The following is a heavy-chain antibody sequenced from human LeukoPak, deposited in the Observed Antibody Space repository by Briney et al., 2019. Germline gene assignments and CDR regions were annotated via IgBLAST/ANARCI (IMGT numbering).Heavy chain of an antibody. J-gene: IGHJ4*02. CDR3: ARGRPTNLNGIY. Sequence: ASVKVSCKTSGYSSTTHHINRVRQATGQGFEWMGWMNPGSGYTDYAQKFQGRLSMTWDTSTNTAYMELSSLRSEDTAVYYCARGRPTNLNGIYWGQGTLVTVSS. CDR1: GYSSTTHH. CDR2: MNPGSGYT. V-gene: IGHV1-8*01. D-gene: IGHD1-1*01.